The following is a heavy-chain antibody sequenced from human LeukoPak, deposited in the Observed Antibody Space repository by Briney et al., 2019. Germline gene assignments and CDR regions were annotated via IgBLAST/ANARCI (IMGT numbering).Heavy chain of an antibody. CDR2: IYTSGST. V-gene: IGHV4-4*07. D-gene: IGHD6-19*01. J-gene: IGHJ6*03. CDR3: ARSFSSGWYDHYYYYMDV. CDR1: GGSISSYY. Sequence: SETLSLTCTVSGGSISSYYWSWIRQPAGKGLEWIGRIYTSGSTNYNPSLKSRVTMSVDTSKNQFSLKLGSVTAADTAVYYCARSFSSGWYDHYYYYMDVWGKGTTVTVSS.